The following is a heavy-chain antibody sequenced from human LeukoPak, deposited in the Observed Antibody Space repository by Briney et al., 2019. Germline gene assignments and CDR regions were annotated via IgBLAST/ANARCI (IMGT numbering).Heavy chain of an antibody. Sequence: PSETLSLTCAVYGGSFSGYYWSWIRQPPGKGLEWIGEINRSGSTNYNPSLKSRVTISVDTSKNQFSLKLSSVTAADTAVYYCARGRSYGGNSIGYWGQGTLVTVSS. J-gene: IGHJ4*02. CDR2: INRSGST. CDR1: GGSFSGYY. CDR3: ARGRSYGGNSIGY. V-gene: IGHV4-34*01. D-gene: IGHD4-23*01.